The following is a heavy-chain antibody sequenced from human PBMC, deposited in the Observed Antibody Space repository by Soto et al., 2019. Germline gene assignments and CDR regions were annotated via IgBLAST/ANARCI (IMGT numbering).Heavy chain of an antibody. CDR2: ISGSGGST. V-gene: IGHV3-23*01. Sequence: EVQLLESGGGLVQPGGSLRLSCAASGFTFSNYAMSWVRQAPGKGLEWVSGISGSGGSTYYADSVKGRFTISRDNSKNSLYLQMNSLRAEDTAVYYCAKAVGSGAGGGYGMDVWGQGTTVTVSS. CDR1: GFTFSNYA. CDR3: AKAVGSGAGGGYGMDV. D-gene: IGHD6-19*01. J-gene: IGHJ6*02.